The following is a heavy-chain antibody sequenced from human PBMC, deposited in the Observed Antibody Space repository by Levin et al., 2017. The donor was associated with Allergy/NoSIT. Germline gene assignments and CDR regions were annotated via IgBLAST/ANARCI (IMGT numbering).Heavy chain of an antibody. CDR3: ARDRGAVAPGYFDY. J-gene: IGHJ4*02. V-gene: IGHV3-11*01. D-gene: IGHD6-19*01. Sequence: GGSLRLSCAASGFTFNGYYMSWIRQAPGKGLEWVSYIASDGSNMNHADSVRGRFTISRDNAKNSLYLQMSSLRAEATAVYYCARDRGAVAPGYFDYWGQGTLVTVSA. CDR1: GFTFNGYY. CDR2: IASDGSNM.